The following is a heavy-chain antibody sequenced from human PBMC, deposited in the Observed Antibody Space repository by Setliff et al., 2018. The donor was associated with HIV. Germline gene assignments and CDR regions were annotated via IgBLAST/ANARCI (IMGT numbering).Heavy chain of an antibody. CDR2: IYHSGST. CDR1: GYSISSGYQ. Sequence: PSETLSLTCAVSGYSISSGYQWGWIRQPPGKGLEWIGSIYHSGSTYYNPSLKSRCTISVDTSKNQFSLKLSSVTGADTAVYYCARLEKEFTFGGIIVTYYFDYWGQGTLVTVSS. J-gene: IGHJ4*02. D-gene: IGHD3-16*02. CDR3: ARLEKEFTFGGIIVTYYFDY. V-gene: IGHV4-38-2*01.